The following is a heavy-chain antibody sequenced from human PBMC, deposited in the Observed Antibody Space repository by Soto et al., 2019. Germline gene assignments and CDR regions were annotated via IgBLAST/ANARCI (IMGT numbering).Heavy chain of an antibody. Sequence: GGSLRLSCAASGFSSNYYGMHWVRQAPGKGLEWVAVIWYDGSKKYYADSVKGRFTISRDTSKNTLYLQMNSLRAEDTAVYYCGGYPNFGGFWGQGT. CDR2: IWYDGSKK. J-gene: IGHJ4*02. D-gene: IGHD5-12*01. CDR3: GGYPNFGGF. CDR1: GFSSNYYG. V-gene: IGHV3-33*01.